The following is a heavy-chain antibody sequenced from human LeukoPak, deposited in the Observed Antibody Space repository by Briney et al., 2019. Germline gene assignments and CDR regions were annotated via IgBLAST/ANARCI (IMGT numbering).Heavy chain of an antibody. CDR1: GFTFSNYY. D-gene: IGHD1-26*01. CDR2: ISSGSSYI. J-gene: IGHJ4*02. V-gene: IGHV3-21*04. Sequence: GSLRLSCAASGFTFSNYYMNWVRQAPGKGPEWVSSISSGSSYIYYADSVKGRFTISRDNSKNTLYLQMNSLRAEDTAVYYCAKMPPHSGSYYVSHWGQGTLVTVSS. CDR3: AKMPPHSGSYYVSH.